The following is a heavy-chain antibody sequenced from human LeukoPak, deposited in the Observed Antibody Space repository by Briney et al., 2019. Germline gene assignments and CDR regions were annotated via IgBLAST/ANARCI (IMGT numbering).Heavy chain of an antibody. Sequence: GGTLRLSCAASGLTFRRYGVSWVRQAPGKGLEWVSSISSSSSYIYYADSVKGRFTISRDNAKNSLYLQMNSLRAEDTAVYYCASAALRVHYYYYYMDVWGKGTTVTVSS. J-gene: IGHJ6*03. CDR3: ASAALRVHYYYYYMDV. V-gene: IGHV3-21*01. D-gene: IGHD5/OR15-5a*01. CDR1: GLTFRRYG. CDR2: ISSSSSYI.